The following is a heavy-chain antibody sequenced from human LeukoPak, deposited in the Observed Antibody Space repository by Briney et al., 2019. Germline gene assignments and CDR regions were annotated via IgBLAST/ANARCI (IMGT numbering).Heavy chain of an antibody. J-gene: IGHJ5*02. V-gene: IGHV3-53*01. CDR2: IYSDGNT. CDR3: VRDLT. CDR1: GFTFSSYA. Sequence: GGSLRLSCAASGFTFSSYAMTWVRQAPGKGPEWVSVIYSDGNTYYADSVKGRFTISRDNSKNTLYLQMNSLRAEDTAVYYCVRDLTWGQGTLVTVSS.